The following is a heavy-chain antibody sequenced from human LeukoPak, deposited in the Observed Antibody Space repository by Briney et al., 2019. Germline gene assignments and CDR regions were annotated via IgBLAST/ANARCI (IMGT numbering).Heavy chain of an antibody. Sequence: PGGSMRLSCAASGFTFSSYWMSWVRQAPGKGLEWVANIKQDGSEKYYVDSVKGRFTISRDNAKNSLYLQINSLRAEDTAVYYCARVTKQDAFDIWGQGTMVTVSS. CDR1: GFTFSSYW. D-gene: IGHD3-3*01. J-gene: IGHJ3*02. CDR3: ARVTKQDAFDI. V-gene: IGHV3-7*01. CDR2: IKQDGSEK.